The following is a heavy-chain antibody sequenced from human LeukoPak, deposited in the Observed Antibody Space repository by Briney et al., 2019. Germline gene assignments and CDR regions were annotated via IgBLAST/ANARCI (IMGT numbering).Heavy chain of an antibody. J-gene: IGHJ4*02. D-gene: IGHD1-7*01. CDR3: ARDPEAGTTTFDY. CDR1: GFTFSSYW. CDR2: IKQDGSEK. V-gene: IGHV3-7*01. Sequence: GGSLRLSCAASGFTFSSYWMSWVRQAPGKGLEWVASIKQDGSEKYYVDSVKGRFTISRDNAKNSLYLQMNSLRAEDTAVYYCARDPEAGTTTFDYWGQGTLVTVSS.